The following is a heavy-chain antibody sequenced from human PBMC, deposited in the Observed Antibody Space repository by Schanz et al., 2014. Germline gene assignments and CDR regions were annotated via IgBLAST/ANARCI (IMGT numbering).Heavy chain of an antibody. CDR1: GFTFSDYW. D-gene: IGHD1-1*01. J-gene: IGHJ4*02. V-gene: IGHV3-7*01. CDR2: IKHDGSVK. Sequence: EVQLVESGGGLVQPGGSLRLSCTASGFTFSDYWMSWVRQAPGKGPEWVANIKHDGSVKDYVDSVEGRFTISRDNSKNTVHLQMNSLRAEDTALYYCARDRRNADLDYWGQGTLVTVSS. CDR3: ARDRRNADLDY.